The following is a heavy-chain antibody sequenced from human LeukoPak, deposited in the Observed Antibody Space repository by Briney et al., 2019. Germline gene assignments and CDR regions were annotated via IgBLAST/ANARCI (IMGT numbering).Heavy chain of an antibody. D-gene: IGHD3-22*01. CDR2: ASYSGGT. Sequence: PSETLSLTCDVSGASTSSSRFYWGWIRQPPGKGLEWIGSASYSGGTYYNSSLKSRVTISIDMSKNQFSLRLTSVTAADTAVYYCARQLPFSGSFCYGLDVWGQGTTVTVSS. CDR3: ARQLPFSGSFCYGLDV. CDR1: GASTSSSRFY. J-gene: IGHJ6*02. V-gene: IGHV4-39*01.